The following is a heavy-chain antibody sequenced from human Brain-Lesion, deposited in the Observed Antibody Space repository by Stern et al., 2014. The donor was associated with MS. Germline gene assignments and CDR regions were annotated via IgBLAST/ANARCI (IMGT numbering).Heavy chain of an antibody. CDR1: GGSINSGGFY. J-gene: IGHJ4*02. CDR3: ARGARYSDSSGYYFYFDY. D-gene: IGHD3-22*01. V-gene: IGHV4-31*03. CDR2: TYYTGTA. Sequence: VQLVESGPGLVKPSQTLPLTCTVSGGSINSGGFYWSWIRPYPGKGLVGIGYTYYTGTAYYDPSLNSRLSMSIDTSKNQFSLNLNSVTAADTAVYYCARGARYSDSSGYYFYFDYWGQGTLVTVSS.